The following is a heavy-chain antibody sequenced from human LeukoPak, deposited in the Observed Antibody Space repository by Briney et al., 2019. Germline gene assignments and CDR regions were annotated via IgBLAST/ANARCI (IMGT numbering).Heavy chain of an antibody. J-gene: IGHJ4*02. V-gene: IGHV1-18*01. D-gene: IGHD3-9*01. Sequence: ASVKVSCKASGYTFTTYGLSWVRQAPGQGLEWLGWISTYDNNVKYSQSLQGRLTTTIDTSTSTAYMELRSLTSDDTAVYYCARETYSNILTGTDYWGPGTLVTVSS. CDR2: ISTYDNNV. CDR1: GYTFTTYG. CDR3: ARETYSNILTGTDY.